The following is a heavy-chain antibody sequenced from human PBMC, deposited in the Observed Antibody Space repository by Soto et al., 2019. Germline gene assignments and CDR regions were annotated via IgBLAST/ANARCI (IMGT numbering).Heavy chain of an antibody. CDR1: GYSFNNYW. V-gene: IGHV5-51*01. J-gene: IGHJ6*02. D-gene: IGHD2-2*01. CDR3: ARHSSAAGVDV. Sequence: GESLKISCKGSGYSFNNYWIGWVRQMPGKGLEWMGIIYPGDSDTRYSPSFQGQATISADKSVSTAYLQWSSLKASDTAMYYCARHSSAAGVDVWGQGTTVTVSS. CDR2: IYPGDSDT.